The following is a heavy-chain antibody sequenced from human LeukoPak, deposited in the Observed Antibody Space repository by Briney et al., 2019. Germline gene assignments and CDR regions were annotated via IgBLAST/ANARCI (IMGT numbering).Heavy chain of an antibody. Sequence: GGSLRLSCAASGFTVSSNYMSWVRQAPGKGLEWVSVIYSGDNTYYADSVKGRFTISRDNSKNTLYLQMNSLRAEGTAVYYCASSYGSGSSPDYWGQGTLVTVSS. V-gene: IGHV3-66*01. CDR2: IYSGDNT. D-gene: IGHD3-10*01. J-gene: IGHJ4*02. CDR1: GFTVSSNY. CDR3: ASSYGSGSSPDY.